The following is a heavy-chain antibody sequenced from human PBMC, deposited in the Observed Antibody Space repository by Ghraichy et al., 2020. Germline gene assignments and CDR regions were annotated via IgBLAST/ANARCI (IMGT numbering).Heavy chain of an antibody. CDR2: SHYSGKT. Sequence: SETLSLTYSVSGGSFGGSGFYWGWIRQSPGRGLEWIVSSHYSGKTYYNPSRESRVTISVDTSRNELSLNVASVTAADTAVYYCARSRRGLEWSHPPDYWGQGSLVTVSS. D-gene: IGHD3-3*01. CDR3: ARSRRGLEWSHPPDY. CDR1: GGSFGGSGFY. J-gene: IGHJ4*02. V-gene: IGHV4-39*01.